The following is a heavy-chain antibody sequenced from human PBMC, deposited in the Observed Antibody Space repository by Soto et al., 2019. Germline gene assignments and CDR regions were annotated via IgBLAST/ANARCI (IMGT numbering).Heavy chain of an antibody. V-gene: IGHV1-2*02. CDR3: TRHYYDSSGYHDTFEI. CDR1: GQPLTGDY. CDR2: INPSVGGT. J-gene: IGHJ3*02. D-gene: IGHD3-22*01. Sequence: ASVNVSWKASGQPLTGDYMHWVRQAPGQGAQWMGWINPSVGGTNYAKKFQGRVTMTRDTYISTAYMELSRLRSDDTAVYYCTRHYYDSSGYHDTFEIGGQGTMVTVSS.